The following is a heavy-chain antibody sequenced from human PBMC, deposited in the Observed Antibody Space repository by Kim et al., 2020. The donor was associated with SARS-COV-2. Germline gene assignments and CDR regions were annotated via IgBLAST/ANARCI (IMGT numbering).Heavy chain of an antibody. D-gene: IGHD5-18*01. CDR3: AKGKQLWLQGEIDY. CDR2: ISNDGSNK. Sequence: GGSLRLSCAASGFTFSSYAMHWVRQAPGKGLEWVAVISNDGSNKHYADSVKGRFIISRDNSKNSLYMQVNSLRAEDTAVYYCAKGKQLWLQGEIDYWGQGTLVTVPS. CDR1: GFTFSSYA. V-gene: IGHV3-30*18. J-gene: IGHJ4*02.